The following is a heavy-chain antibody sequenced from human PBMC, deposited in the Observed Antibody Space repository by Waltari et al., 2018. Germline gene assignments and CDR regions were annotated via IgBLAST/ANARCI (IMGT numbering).Heavy chain of an antibody. CDR3: ARVRLGDYVIST. CDR2: MNGDGTNR. D-gene: IGHD4-17*01. J-gene: IGHJ5*02. V-gene: IGHV3-74*01. Sequence: EVQLVESGGGLVQPGGSLRLSCAASGFTFSSYWMHWVRQVPGKGLVWVSRMNGDGTNRLYADSVKGRFTISRDNAKNTLYLQMNSLRAEDTAVYYCARVRLGDYVISTWGQGTLVTVSS. CDR1: GFTFSSYW.